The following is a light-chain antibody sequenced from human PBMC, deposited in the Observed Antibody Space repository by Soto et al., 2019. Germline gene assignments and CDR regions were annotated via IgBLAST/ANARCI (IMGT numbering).Light chain of an antibody. CDR2: GAS. Sequence: EIVLTQSPGTLSLSPGERATLFCRASQSVSSSDLAWYQQTPGQAPRLLIYGASIRATGIPDRFSGSGSGTDFTLTISRLEPEEFAVYYCQQHGSSPYIFGQGTRLEIK. CDR1: QSVSSSD. V-gene: IGKV3-20*01. CDR3: QQHGSSPYI. J-gene: IGKJ2*01.